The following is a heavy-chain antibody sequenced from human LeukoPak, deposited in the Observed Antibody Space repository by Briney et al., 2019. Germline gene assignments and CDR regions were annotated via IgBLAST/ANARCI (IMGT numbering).Heavy chain of an antibody. CDR1: GYTFANFG. CDR3: ARAPRITIFGVLTAGRDSYGMDV. V-gene: IGHV1-18*01. CDR2: ISTYNDNT. J-gene: IGHJ6*02. Sequence: GASVKVSCKASGYTFANFGITWVRQAPGQGLEWMGWISTYNDNTNYAQQLQGRVTMSSDTSTSTAYMELRSLRSDDTAVYYCARAPRITIFGVLTAGRDSYGMDVWGQGTTVTVSS. D-gene: IGHD3-3*01.